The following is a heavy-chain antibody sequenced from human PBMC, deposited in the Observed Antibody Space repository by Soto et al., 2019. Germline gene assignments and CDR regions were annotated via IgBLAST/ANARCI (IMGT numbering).Heavy chain of an antibody. CDR1: GFTFSNYW. J-gene: IGHJ4*02. CDR2: INTDGTST. CDR3: ARDEVGEVFPIDY. D-gene: IGHD3-16*01. Sequence: EVQLVESGGGLVQPGGSLRLSCAASGFTFSNYWMHWVRQAPGKGLVWVSRINTDGTSTTYADSVKGRFTISRDNARKTLYMQMNSLRADDTAVYYCARDEVGEVFPIDYWGRGTLVTVSS. V-gene: IGHV3-74*01.